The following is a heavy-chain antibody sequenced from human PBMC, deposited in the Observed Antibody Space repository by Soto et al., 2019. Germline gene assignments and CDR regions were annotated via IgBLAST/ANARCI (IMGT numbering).Heavy chain of an antibody. D-gene: IGHD1-26*01. CDR1: GFTFSSYA. Sequence: GGSLRLSCAASGFTFSSYAMHWVRQAPGKGLEWVAVISYDGSNKYYADSVKGRFTISRDNSKNTLYLQMNSLRAEDTAVYYCARGRWELIGGYFDYWGQGTLVTVSS. CDR3: ARGRWELIGGYFDY. CDR2: ISYDGSNK. J-gene: IGHJ4*02. V-gene: IGHV3-30-3*01.